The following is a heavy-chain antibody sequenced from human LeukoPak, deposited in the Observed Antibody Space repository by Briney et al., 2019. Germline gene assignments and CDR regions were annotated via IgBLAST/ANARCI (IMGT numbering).Heavy chain of an antibody. V-gene: IGHV1-2*02. CDR2: INPNSGGT. CDR1: GYTFTGYY. CDR3: ARDEGYSGYDPFDY. D-gene: IGHD5-12*01. J-gene: IGHJ4*02. Sequence: GASVKVSCKASGYTFTGYYMHWVRQAPGQGPEWMGWINPNSGGTNYAQKFQGRVTMTRDTSISTAYMELSRLRSDDTAVYYCARDEGYSGYDPFDYWGQGTLVTVSS.